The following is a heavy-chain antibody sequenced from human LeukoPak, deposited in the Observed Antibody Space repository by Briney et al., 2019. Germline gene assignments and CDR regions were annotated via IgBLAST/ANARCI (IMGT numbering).Heavy chain of an antibody. D-gene: IGHD2-15*01. V-gene: IGHV4-59*08. J-gene: IGHJ5*02. CDR3: ARKYCSGWSCYSYNWFDP. CDR2: IYYNGSP. Sequence: QPSEPLSLTCTVSGGPISSYYWSWIRQPPGKGLEGIGYIYYNGSPYHNPSLKSRVTISVDTSKIQFSLKPSSVTAADTAVYYCARKYCSGWSCYSYNWFDPWGQGTLVTVSS. CDR1: GGPISSYY.